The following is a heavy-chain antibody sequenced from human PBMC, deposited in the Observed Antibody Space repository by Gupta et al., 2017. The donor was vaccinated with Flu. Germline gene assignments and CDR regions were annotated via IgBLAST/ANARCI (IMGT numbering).Heavy chain of an antibody. CDR1: GYW. Sequence: GYWWGGCREPAGKGLEWIGRIYASGDTTYNPSLKSRGSMSVDTSKTQFSLKVRFLTAADTALYDCARDGGHSYGAGYDYWGQGTPVTVSS. CDR3: ARDGGHSYGAGYDY. CDR2: IYASGDT. D-gene: IGHD5-18*01. J-gene: IGHJ4*02. V-gene: IGHV4-4*07.